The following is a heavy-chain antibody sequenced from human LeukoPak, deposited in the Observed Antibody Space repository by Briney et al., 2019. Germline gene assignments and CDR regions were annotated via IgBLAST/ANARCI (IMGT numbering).Heavy chain of an antibody. J-gene: IGHJ4*02. Sequence: SETLSLTCTVSGGSISSGGYYWSWIRQPPGKGLEWIGYIYHSGSTYYNPSLKSRVTISVDRSKNQFSLKLSSVTAADTAVYYCARDRMGGSYQTGYDYWGQGTLVTVSS. CDR3: ARDRMGGSYQTGYDY. V-gene: IGHV4-30-2*01. CDR1: GGSISSGGYY. CDR2: IYHSGST. D-gene: IGHD1-26*01.